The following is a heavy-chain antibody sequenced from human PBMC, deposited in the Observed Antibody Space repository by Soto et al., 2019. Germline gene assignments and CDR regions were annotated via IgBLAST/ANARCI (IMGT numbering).Heavy chain of an antibody. CDR3: ARETYGDYVGYFDP. V-gene: IGHV4-59*12. CDR1: GGSISSYY. J-gene: IGHJ5*02. Sequence: SETLSLTCTVSGGSISSYYWSWIRQPPGKGLEWIGYIYYSGSTNYNPSLKSRVAISVDTSKNQFSLKLSSVAAADTAVYYCARETYGDYVGYFDPWGQGIQVTVSS. D-gene: IGHD4-17*01. CDR2: IYYSGST.